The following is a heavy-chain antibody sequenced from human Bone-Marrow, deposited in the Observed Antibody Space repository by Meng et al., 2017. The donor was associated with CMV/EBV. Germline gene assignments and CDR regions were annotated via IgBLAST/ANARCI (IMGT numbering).Heavy chain of an antibody. J-gene: IGHJ5*01. Sequence: GGSLRLSCAASGFTFSSYGMHWVRQAPGKGLEWVAVIWYDGSNKDYADSVKGRFTISRDNSKNTLYLQMNSLRAEDTAVYDCAKDHRLYCSSTSCSNWFDPWGQGTMVTVSS. CDR3: AKDHRLYCSSTSCSNWFDP. D-gene: IGHD2-2*01. CDR1: GFTFSSYG. CDR2: IWYDGSNK. V-gene: IGHV3-33*06.